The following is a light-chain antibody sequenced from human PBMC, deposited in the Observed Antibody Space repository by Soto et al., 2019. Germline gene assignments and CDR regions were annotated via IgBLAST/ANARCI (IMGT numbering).Light chain of an antibody. V-gene: IGLV2-14*03. CDR3: SSYTSSTTNV. J-gene: IGLJ1*01. CDR2: DVS. Sequence: QSALTQPASVSGSPGQSITISCTGTSSDVGGYNYVSWYQQHPGKAPKLLINDVSNRPSGISDRFSGSKSGNTVSLTISGLQAEDEADYYCSSYTSSTTNVFGTGTKLTVL. CDR1: SSDVGGYNY.